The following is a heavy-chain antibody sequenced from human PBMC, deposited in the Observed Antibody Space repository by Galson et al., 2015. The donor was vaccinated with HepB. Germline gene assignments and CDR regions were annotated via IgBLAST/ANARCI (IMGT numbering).Heavy chain of an antibody. CDR3: ARHGFGSEDNV. V-gene: IGHV4-59*08. CDR2: IYYDGNT. D-gene: IGHD3-10*01. CDR1: GASVTGYY. Sequence: ETLSLTRTVSGASVTGYYWSWIRQPPGKGLQWIGYIYYDGNTNYNPSLKSRVTMSVDTSKNQFSLNLRSVTATDTAVYYCARHGFGSEDNVWGQGTLVAVSS. J-gene: IGHJ1*01.